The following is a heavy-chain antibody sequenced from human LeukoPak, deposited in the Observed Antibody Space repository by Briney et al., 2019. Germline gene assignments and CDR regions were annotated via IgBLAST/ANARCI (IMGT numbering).Heavy chain of an antibody. CDR2: ISTSGTT. CDR3: ARVILRTVVTPYVWWFDP. V-gene: IGHV4-4*07. D-gene: IGHD4-23*01. J-gene: IGHJ5*02. CDR1: GGSVTTYY. Sequence: SETLSLTCTVSGGSVTTYYWSWIRQAAGKGLEWIGHISTSGTTTYNPSLKSRVTISVDTSKNQFSLKLSSVTAADTAVYYCARVILRTVVTPYVWWFDPWGQGTLVTVSS.